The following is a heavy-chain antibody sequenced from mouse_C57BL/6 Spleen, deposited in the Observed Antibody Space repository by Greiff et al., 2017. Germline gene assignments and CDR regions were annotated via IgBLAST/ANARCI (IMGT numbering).Heavy chain of an antibody. CDR3: TIYYGYDGGFAY. CDR2: IYPGNSDT. Sequence: VQLQQSGTVLARPGASVKMSCKTSGYTFTSYWMHWVKQRPGQGLEWIGAIYPGNSDTSYNQKFKGKAKLTAVTSASTAYMELSSLTNEDYSVYYCTIYYGYDGGFAYWGQGTLVTVSA. D-gene: IGHD2-2*01. V-gene: IGHV1-5*01. J-gene: IGHJ3*01. CDR1: GYTFTSYW.